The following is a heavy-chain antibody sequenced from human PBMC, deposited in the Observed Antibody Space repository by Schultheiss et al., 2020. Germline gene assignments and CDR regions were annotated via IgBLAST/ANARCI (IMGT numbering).Heavy chain of an antibody. CDR1: GFTFSSYA. J-gene: IGHJ5*02. V-gene: IGHV3-30*14. Sequence: GGSLRLSCAASGFTFSSYAMHWVRQAPGKGLEWVAVISYDGSNKYYADSVKGRFTISRDNSKNTLYLQMSSLRAEDTAVYYCVKDKGTGPRQGFDPWGQGTLVTVSS. CDR3: VKDKGTGPRQGFDP. CDR2: ISYDGSNK. D-gene: IGHD3/OR15-3a*01.